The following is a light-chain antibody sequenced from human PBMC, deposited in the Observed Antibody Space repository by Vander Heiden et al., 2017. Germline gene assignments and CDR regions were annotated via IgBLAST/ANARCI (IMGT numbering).Light chain of an antibody. CDR2: GNS. CDR1: SSNIGAGYH. CDR3: QSYASSLSGCV. Sequence: QSVLTPPPSVSGAPGQRVTISCTGSSSNIGAGYHVHWYQQLPGTAPKLLIYGNSKRPSGVPDRFSGSKSGTSASLAITGLQAEDEADYYCQSYASSLSGCVFGTGTKVTVL. V-gene: IGLV1-40*01. J-gene: IGLJ1*01.